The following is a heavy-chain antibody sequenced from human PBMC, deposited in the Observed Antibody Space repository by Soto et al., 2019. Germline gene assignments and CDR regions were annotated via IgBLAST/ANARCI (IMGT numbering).Heavy chain of an antibody. V-gene: IGHV4-31*03. CDR1: GGSISSGGYY. CDR2: IYYSAST. CDR3: ASSYCTNGVCYSGFDY. D-gene: IGHD2-8*01. Sequence: SETLSLTCTVSGGSISSGGYYWSWIRQHPGKGLEWIGYIYYSASTNYNPSLKSRVTISVDTSKNQFSLNLSSVTAADTAVYYCASSYCTNGVCYSGFDYWGQGTLVTVSS. J-gene: IGHJ4*02.